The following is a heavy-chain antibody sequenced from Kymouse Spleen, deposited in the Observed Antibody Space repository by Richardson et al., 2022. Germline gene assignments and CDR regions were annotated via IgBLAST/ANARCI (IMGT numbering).Heavy chain of an antibody. CDR1: GFTFSSYG. D-gene: IGHD7-27*02. CDR2: IWYDGSNK. J-gene: IGHJ6*02. V-gene: IGHV3-33*01. CDR3: ARETGDGGMDV. Sequence: QVQLVESGGGVVQPGRSLRLSCAASGFTFSSYGMHWVRQAPGKGLEWVAVIWYDGSNKYYADSVKGRFTISRDNSKNTLYLQMNSLRAEDTAVYYCARETGDGGMDVWGQGTTVTVSS.